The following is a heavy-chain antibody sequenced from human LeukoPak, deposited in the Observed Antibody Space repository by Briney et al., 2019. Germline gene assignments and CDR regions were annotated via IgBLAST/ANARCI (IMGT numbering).Heavy chain of an antibody. CDR3: ARDPLSLKEYSSSWYGGDY. CDR2: ISSSGSTI. V-gene: IGHV3-11*04. Sequence: PGGSLRLSCAASGFTFSDYYMSWIRQAPGKGLEWVSYISSSGSTIYYADSVKGRFTISRDNAKNSLYLQMNSLRAEDTAVYYCARDPLSLKEYSSSWYGGDYWGQGTLVTVSS. J-gene: IGHJ4*02. CDR1: GFTFSDYY. D-gene: IGHD6-13*01.